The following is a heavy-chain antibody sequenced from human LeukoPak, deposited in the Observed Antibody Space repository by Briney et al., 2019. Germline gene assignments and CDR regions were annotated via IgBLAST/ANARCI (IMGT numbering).Heavy chain of an antibody. CDR1: GFTFSSYA. CDR3: AKGIAAAGTMVVASYYGMDV. CDR2: ISGSGGST. V-gene: IGHV3-23*01. Sequence: GGSLRLSCAASGFTFSSYAMGWVRQAPGKGLEWVSAISGSGGSTYYADSVKGRFTISRDNSKNTLYLQMNSLRAEDTAVYYCAKGIAAAGTMVVASYYGMDVWGQGTTVTVSS. J-gene: IGHJ6*02. D-gene: IGHD6-13*01.